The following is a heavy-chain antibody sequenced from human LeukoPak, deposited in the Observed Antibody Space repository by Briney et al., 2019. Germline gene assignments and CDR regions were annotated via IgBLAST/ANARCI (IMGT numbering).Heavy chain of an antibody. CDR2: ISGSGGTT. CDR3: AKRVGGVNNFDY. J-gene: IGHJ4*02. V-gene: IGHV3-23*01. CDR1: GFTFSSYA. Sequence: GGSLRLSCAASGFTFSSYAMNWVRQAPGKGLEWVAVISGSGGTTYYADSVKGRFTISRDNSKNMLYLQMNSLRAEDTAVYYCAKRVGGVNNFDYWGQGTLVTVSS. D-gene: IGHD3-16*01.